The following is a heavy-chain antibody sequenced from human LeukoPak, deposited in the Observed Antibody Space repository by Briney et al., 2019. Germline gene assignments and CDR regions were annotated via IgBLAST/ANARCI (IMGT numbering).Heavy chain of an antibody. J-gene: IGHJ4*02. D-gene: IGHD1-26*01. CDR1: GSTFSRNG. V-gene: IGHV3-33*01. Sequence: GGSLRLSCAASGSTFSRNGMHWVRQAPGKGLEWVAVIWYDGSNKYYADSVKGRFTISRDNSKNTLYLQMNSLRAEDTAVYYCARVPSSGSYPSFFDYWGQGTLVTVSS. CDR3: ARVPSSGSYPSFFDY. CDR2: IWYDGSNK.